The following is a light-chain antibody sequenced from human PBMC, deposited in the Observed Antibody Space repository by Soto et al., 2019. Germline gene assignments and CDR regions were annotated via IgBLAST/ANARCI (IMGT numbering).Light chain of an antibody. V-gene: IGKV1-9*01. CDR3: QQLDSSPRT. J-gene: IGKJ3*01. CDR2: AAS. CDR1: QGIRSY. Sequence: IQLTQSPSSLSASVGDRVTITCRASQGIRSYLAWYQQKPGKAPKLLIYAASTLQSGVPSRFSGSGSGTDFTPTISSLQPEDFATYYCQQLDSSPRTFGPGTKVDIK.